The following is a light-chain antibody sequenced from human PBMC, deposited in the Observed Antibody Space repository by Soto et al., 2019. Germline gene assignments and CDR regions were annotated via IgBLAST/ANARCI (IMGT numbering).Light chain of an antibody. J-gene: IGKJ4*01. CDR1: QDIASW. Sequence: DIRITQSPSSVSGSVGDRVSISCRASQDIASWLAWYQQRPGKAPVLLIFGASILQSGVSSRFSGSGAGTEFNLTINSLQPEDFGVYYCQQAHNLPVTFGGGTKVDI. CDR2: GAS. V-gene: IGKV1-12*01. CDR3: QQAHNLPVT.